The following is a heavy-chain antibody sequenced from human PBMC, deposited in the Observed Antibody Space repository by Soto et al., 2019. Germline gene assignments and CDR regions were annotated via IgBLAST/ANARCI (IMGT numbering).Heavy chain of an antibody. V-gene: IGHV3-21*01. D-gene: IGHD1-1*01. J-gene: IGHJ4*02. CDR3: ARGETTGTPHFDY. Sequence: EVQLVESGGGLVKPGGSLRLSCAASGFPFSSYNMNWVRQAPGKGLEWVSSISSTSTYIYYRDSVKGRFTISRDNAKNPLYLQMNSLRAEDTAVYYCARGETTGTPHFDYWCQGTLVTLSS. CDR1: GFPFSSYN. CDR2: ISSTSTYI.